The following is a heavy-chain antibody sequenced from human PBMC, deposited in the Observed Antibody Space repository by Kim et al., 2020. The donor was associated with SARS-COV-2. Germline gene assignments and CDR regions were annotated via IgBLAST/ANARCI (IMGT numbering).Heavy chain of an antibody. CDR1: GFTFSSYG. V-gene: IGHV3-33*05. J-gene: IGHJ4*02. CDR3: ARDLYYDILTGYYPGY. D-gene: IGHD3-9*01. CDR2: ISYDGSNK. Sequence: GGSLRLSCAASGFTFSSYGMHWVRQAPGKGLEWVAVISYDGSNKYYADSVKGRFTISRDNSKNTLYLQMNSLRAEDTAVYYCARDLYYDILTGYYPGYWGQGTLVTVSS.